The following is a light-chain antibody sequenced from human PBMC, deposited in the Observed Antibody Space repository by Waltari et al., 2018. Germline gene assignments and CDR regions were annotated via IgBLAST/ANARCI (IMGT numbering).Light chain of an antibody. CDR1: QSLVPRDANTH. Sequence: DVVMTQSPLSLPVTLGQPASISCRSTQSLVPRDANTHLNLLQQRPGQSPRCLIYKVSERDSGVPDRFSGSGSGTDFTLKISRVEAEDVGVYYCSSHSSRITLIFGGGTK. V-gene: IGKV2-30*02. J-gene: IGKJ4*01. CDR2: KVS. CDR3: SSHSSRITLI.